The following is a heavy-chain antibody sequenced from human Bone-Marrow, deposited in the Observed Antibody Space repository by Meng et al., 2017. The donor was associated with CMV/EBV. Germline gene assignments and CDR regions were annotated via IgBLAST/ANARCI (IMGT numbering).Heavy chain of an antibody. CDR3: ARDSVTQIESICVPFDP. D-gene: IGHD3-22*01. CDR2: IIPILGIA. J-gene: IGHJ5*02. CDR1: SFSCYA. V-gene: IGHV1-69*10. Sequence: SFSCYAISWVRQAPGQGPGWVGGIIPILGIANYAQRFQGRVTITVDKSTSTAYMELSSLRSDDTAVYYCARDSVTQIESICVPFDPWGRGTLVTVSS.